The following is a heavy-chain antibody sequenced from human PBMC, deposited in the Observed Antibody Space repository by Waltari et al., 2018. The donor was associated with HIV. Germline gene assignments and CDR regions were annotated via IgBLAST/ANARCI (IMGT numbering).Heavy chain of an antibody. V-gene: IGHV3-30*01. CDR2: ISRDGSSK. Sequence: QVQLVESGGGVVQPGGSLRLAWAASGFISRDFAIHWVRQAPGKGLEWVAVISRDGSSKYYADSVQGRFTISRDNSKNSLHLHMNSLRPKDTAVYYCAREGIVAAPFDFWGLGTLVTVSS. D-gene: IGHD2-15*01. CDR1: GFISRDFA. J-gene: IGHJ4*02. CDR3: AREGIVAAPFDF.